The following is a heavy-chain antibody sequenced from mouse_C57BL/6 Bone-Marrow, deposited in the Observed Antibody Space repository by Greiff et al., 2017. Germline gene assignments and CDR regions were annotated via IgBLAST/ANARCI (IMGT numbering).Heavy chain of an antibody. CDR1: GFTFSSYA. J-gene: IGHJ2*01. V-gene: IGHV5-4*01. CDR2: ISDGGSYT. CDR3: ARDRSNDYSSDFDD. Sequence: EVKLMESGGGLVKPGGSLKLSCAASGFTFSSYAMSWVRQTPEKRLEWVATISDGGSYTYYPDNVKGRFTISRDNAKNTLYLQMSHLKSEDTAMYYCARDRSNDYSSDFDDWGQGTTLTVSS. D-gene: IGHD2-4*01.